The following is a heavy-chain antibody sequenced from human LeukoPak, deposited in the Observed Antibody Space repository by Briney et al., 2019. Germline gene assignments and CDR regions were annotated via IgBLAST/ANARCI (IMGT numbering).Heavy chain of an antibody. J-gene: IGHJ5*02. D-gene: IGHD3-3*01. CDR2: FDPEDGET. CDR1: GGTFSSYA. CDR3: ATGRRDFWSGFPFKTITVWFDR. V-gene: IGHV1-24*01. Sequence: ASVKVSCKASGGTFSSYAISWVRQAPGKGLEWMGGFDPEDGETIYAQKFQGRVTMTEDTSTDTAYMELSSLRSEDTAVYYCATGRRDFWSGFPFKTITVWFDRWGQGTLVTVSS.